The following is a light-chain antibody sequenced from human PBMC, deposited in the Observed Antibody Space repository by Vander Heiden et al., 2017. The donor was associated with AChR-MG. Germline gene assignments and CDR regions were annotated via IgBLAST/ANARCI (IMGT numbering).Light chain of an antibody. CDR2: DAS. CDR1: EGIRRA. V-gene: IGKV1-13*02. CDR3: QLFNRYPPYT. J-gene: IGKJ2*01. Sequence: AIQLTQSPSSLSASIGDRVTITCRASEGIRRALAWYQHKPGMPPKLLIYDASSLQSGVPSRFTGSGSGTDFTLTISSLQPEDFATYYCQLFNRYPPYTFGQGTKLEIK.